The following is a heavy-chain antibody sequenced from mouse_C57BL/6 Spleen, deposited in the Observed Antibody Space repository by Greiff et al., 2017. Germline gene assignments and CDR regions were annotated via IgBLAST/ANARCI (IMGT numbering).Heavy chain of an antibody. Sequence: VQLQQPGAELVRPGSSVKLSCKASGYTFTSYWMDWVKQRPGQGLEWIGNIYPSDSETHYNQKFKDKATLTVDKSSSTAYMQLSSLTSEDSAVYYCARGYTTVVADYFDYWGQGTTLTVSS. D-gene: IGHD1-1*01. CDR2: IYPSDSET. V-gene: IGHV1-61*01. CDR1: GYTFTSYW. J-gene: IGHJ2*01. CDR3: ARGYTTVVADYFDY.